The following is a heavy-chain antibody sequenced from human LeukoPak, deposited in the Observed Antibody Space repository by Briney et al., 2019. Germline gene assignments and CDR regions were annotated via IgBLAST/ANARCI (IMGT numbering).Heavy chain of an antibody. D-gene: IGHD4-23*01. V-gene: IGHV1-69*13. CDR1: GGTFSSYA. CDR2: IIPIFGTA. CDR3: ASPGRYGGNSY. Sequence: ASVKVSCKASGGTFSSYAISWVRQAPGQGLEWMGGIIPIFGTANYAQKFQGRVTITADESTSTAYMELSSLRSEDTAVYYCASPGRYGGNSYWGQGTLVTVSS. J-gene: IGHJ4*02.